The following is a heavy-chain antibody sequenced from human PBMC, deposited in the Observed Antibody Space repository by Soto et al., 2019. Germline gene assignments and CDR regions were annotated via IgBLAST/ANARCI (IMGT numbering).Heavy chain of an antibody. V-gene: IGHV4-34*01. D-gene: IGHD2-8*02. CDR1: GLSFIGYY. J-gene: IGHJ4*02. CDR2: INHSGST. Sequence: SETLSHTCAFYGLSFIGYYWIWIRQPTGTGLEWIGEINHSGSTNYNPSLKSRVTISVDTSKNQFSLKLTSVTAADTAVYYCARDKITGLFDYWGQGTLVTVSS. CDR3: ARDKITGLFDY.